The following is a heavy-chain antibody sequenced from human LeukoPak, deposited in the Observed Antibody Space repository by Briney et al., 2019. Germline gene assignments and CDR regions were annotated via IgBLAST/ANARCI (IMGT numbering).Heavy chain of an antibody. J-gene: IGHJ4*02. D-gene: IGHD1-26*01. CDR2: ISAYNGNT. CDR1: GYTFTSHG. V-gene: IGHV1-18*01. CDR3: ARDSYRGEIPSGSHDY. Sequence: ASVKVSCKASGYTFTSHGISWVRQAPGQGLEWMGWISAYNGNTNYAQKLQGRVTMTTDTSTSTAYMELRSLRSDDTAVYYCARDSYRGEIPSGSHDYWGQGTLVTVSS.